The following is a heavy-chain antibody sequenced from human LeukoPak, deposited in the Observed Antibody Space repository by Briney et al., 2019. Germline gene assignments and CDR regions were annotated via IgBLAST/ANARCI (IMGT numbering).Heavy chain of an antibody. CDR2: ISYDGSNE. D-gene: IGHD2-2*01. V-gene: IGHV3-30-3*01. Sequence: PGRSLRLSCAASGFTFSSYTMHWVRQAPGEGLEWVAVISYDGSNEYYADSVKGRFTISRDNSKNTLYLQMNSLRAEDTAVYYCARVKGSSTFDYWGQGTLVTVSS. J-gene: IGHJ4*02. CDR3: ARVKGSSTFDY. CDR1: GFTFSSYT.